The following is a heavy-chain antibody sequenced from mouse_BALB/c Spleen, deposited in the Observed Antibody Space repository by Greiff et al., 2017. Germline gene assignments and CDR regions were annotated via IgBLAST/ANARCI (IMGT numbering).Heavy chain of an antibody. CDR2: IDPENGNT. V-gene: IGHV14-1*02. CDR1: GFNIKDYY. J-gene: IGHJ1*01. D-gene: IGHD2-1*01. Sequence: VQLKESGAELVRPGALVKLSCKASGFNIKDYYMHWVKQRPEQGLEWIGWIDPENGNTIYDPKFQGKASITADTSSNTAYLQLSSLTSEDTAVYYCASGNYWYFDVWGAGTTVTVSS. CDR3: ASGNYWYFDV.